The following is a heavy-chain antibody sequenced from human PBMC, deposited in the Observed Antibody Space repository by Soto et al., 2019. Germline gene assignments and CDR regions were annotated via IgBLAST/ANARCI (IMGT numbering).Heavy chain of an antibody. J-gene: IGHJ5*02. V-gene: IGHV3-33*06. CDR3: AKGSIVGATKDWFDP. CDR1: GFTFSSYA. D-gene: IGHD1-26*01. Sequence: PGGSLRLSCAASGFTFSSYAMHWVRQAPGKGLEWVAVIWYDGSNKYYADSVKGRFTISRDNSKNTLYLQMNSLRGEDTAVYHCAKGSIVGATKDWFDPWGQGTLVTVSS. CDR2: IWYDGSNK.